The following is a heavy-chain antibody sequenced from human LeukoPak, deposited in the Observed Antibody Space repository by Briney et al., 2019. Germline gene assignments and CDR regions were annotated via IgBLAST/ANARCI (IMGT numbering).Heavy chain of an antibody. D-gene: IGHD6-19*01. V-gene: IGHV3-21*01. CDR3: ARAEVDAEQWLAYFDY. CDR2: ISSSSSYI. Sequence: GGSLRLSCAASGFTFSSYSMNWVRQAPGKRLEWVSSISSSSSYIYYADSVEGRFTISRDNAKNSLYLQMNSLRAEDTAVYYCARAEVDAEQWLAYFDYWGQGTLVTVSS. CDR1: GFTFSSYS. J-gene: IGHJ4*02.